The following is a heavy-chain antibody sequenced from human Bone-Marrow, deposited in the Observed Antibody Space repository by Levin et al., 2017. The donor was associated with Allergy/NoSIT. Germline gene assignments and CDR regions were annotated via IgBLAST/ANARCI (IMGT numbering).Heavy chain of an antibody. Sequence: GGSLRLSCAASGFTFDDYAMHWVRQAPGKGLEWVSGISWNSGSIGYADSVKGRFTISRDNAKNSLYLQMNSLRAEDTALYYCAKEQIGYFDYWGQGTLVTVSS. CDR1: GFTFDDYA. J-gene: IGHJ4*02. D-gene: IGHD2/OR15-2a*01. CDR2: ISWNSGSI. CDR3: AKEQIGYFDY. V-gene: IGHV3-9*01.